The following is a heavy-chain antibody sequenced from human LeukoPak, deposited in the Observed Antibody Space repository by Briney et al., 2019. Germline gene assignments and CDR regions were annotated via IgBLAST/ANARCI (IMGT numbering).Heavy chain of an antibody. V-gene: IGHV4-39*01. CDR1: GGSISITSSSTYY. CDR3: ARQLPTAAADTRGYFDY. J-gene: IGHJ4*02. D-gene: IGHD6-25*01. Sequence: SDTLSLTCTVSGGSISITSSSTYYWGWIRQAPGNGLEWIGSLYYGENSHYNPSLKSRATLSVETSNNQFSLKLTSVTAADAAVYFCARQLPTAAADTRGYFDYWGQGTVVTVSS. CDR2: LYYGENS.